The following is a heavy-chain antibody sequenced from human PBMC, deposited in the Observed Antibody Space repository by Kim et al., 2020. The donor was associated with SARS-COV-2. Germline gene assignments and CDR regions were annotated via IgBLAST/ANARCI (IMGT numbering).Heavy chain of an antibody. CDR3: ARDLFPSGFDY. D-gene: IGHD2-21*01. Sequence: ASVKVSCKASGYTFTNYATQWVRQAPGQWLEWLVWFNACNCNIQFSQKFQGRVTITSDTSASTAYMELNSLTSEDTAVYYCARDLFPSGFDYWGQGTLVTVSS. CDR1: GYTFTNYA. J-gene: IGHJ4*02. CDR2: FNACNCNI. V-gene: IGHV1-3*01.